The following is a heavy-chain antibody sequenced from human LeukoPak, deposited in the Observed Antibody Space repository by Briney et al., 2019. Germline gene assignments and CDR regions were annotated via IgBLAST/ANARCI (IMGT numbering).Heavy chain of an antibody. Sequence: GGSLRLSCAASRFTFSSYWMSWVRQAPGKGLEWVANIKQDGSEKYYVDSVKGRFTISRDNAKNSLYLQMNSLRAEDTAVYYCARAYFYDSSGYPGAFDIWGQGTMVTVSS. CDR3: ARAYFYDSSGYPGAFDI. CDR1: RFTFSSYW. J-gene: IGHJ3*02. V-gene: IGHV3-7*01. CDR2: IKQDGSEK. D-gene: IGHD3-22*01.